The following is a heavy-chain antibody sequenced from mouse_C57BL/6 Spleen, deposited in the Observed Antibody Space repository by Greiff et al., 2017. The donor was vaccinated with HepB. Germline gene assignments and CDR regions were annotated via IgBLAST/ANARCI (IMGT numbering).Heavy chain of an antibody. D-gene: IGHD2-3*01. J-gene: IGHJ4*01. CDR2: IYPGDGDT. CDR1: GYAFSSSW. CDR3: ARRGWSQAMDY. V-gene: IGHV1-82*01. Sequence: VQLQQSGPELVKPGASVKISCKASGYAFSSSWMNWVKQRPGKGLEWIGRIYPGDGDTNYNGKFKGKATLTADKSSSTAYMQRSSLTSEDSAVYCCARRGWSQAMDYWGQGTSVTVSS.